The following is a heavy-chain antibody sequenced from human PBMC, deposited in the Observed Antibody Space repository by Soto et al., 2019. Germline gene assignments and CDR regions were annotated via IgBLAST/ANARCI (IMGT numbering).Heavy chain of an antibody. CDR3: ERGLRGHWNYCYYYGMDV. J-gene: IGHJ6*02. Sequence: GGSLRLSCAASGFTFSSYWMSWVRQAPGKGLEWVANIKQDGSGKYYVDSVKGRFTISRDNAKNSLYLQMNRLRAEDTAVYYCERGLRGHWNYCYYYGMDVWGQGTTVTVSS. CDR2: IKQDGSGK. CDR1: GFTFSSYW. D-gene: IGHD1-7*01. V-gene: IGHV3-7*05.